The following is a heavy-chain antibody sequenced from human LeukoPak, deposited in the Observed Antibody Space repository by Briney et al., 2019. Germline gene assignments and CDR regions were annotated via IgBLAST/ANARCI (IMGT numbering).Heavy chain of an antibody. CDR1: GFTFSHYWM. CDR3: ASLITMVRGSLYYYYGMDV. J-gene: IGHJ6*02. Sequence: LRLSCAASGFTFSHYWMTWVRQAPGKGLEWIGYIYHSGSTYYNPSLKSRVTISVDRSKNQFSLKLNSVTAADTAVYYCASLITMVRGSLYYYYGMDVWGQGTTVTVSS. V-gene: IGHV4-30-2*01. D-gene: IGHD3-10*01. CDR2: IYHSGST.